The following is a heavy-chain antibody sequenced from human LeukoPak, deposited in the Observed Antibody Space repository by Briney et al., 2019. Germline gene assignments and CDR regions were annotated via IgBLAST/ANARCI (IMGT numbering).Heavy chain of an antibody. CDR3: ARGLGSSWFPFDY. Sequence: PGGSLRLSCAASGFTFSSYEMNWVRQAPGKGLEWVSYISSSGSTIYYADSVKGRFTISRDNAKNSLYLQMNSLRAEDTAVYYCARGLGSSWFPFDYWGQGTLVTVSS. CDR2: ISSSGSTI. V-gene: IGHV3-48*03. J-gene: IGHJ4*02. D-gene: IGHD6-13*01. CDR1: GFTFSSYE.